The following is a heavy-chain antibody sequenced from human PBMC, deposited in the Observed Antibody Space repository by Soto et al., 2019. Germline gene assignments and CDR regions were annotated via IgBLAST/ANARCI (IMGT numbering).Heavy chain of an antibody. CDR2: IYYSGST. J-gene: IGHJ6*02. CDR3: ARDCIAAAGRVGGDSYYGMDV. D-gene: IGHD6-13*01. V-gene: IGHV4-30-4*01. CDR1: GVSISSDEYY. Sequence: SETLSLTCTVSGVSISSDEYYWSWIRQPPGKGLDWIGYIYYSGSTYYNPSLKSRVTLSVDTSENQFSLEVTSVTAADTAVYYCARDCIAAAGRVGGDSYYGMDVWGQGTTVTVSS.